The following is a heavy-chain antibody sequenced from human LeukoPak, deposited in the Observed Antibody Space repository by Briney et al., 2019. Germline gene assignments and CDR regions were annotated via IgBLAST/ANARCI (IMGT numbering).Heavy chain of an antibody. CDR2: IKQDGSEK. CDR1: GFTLSTYW. Sequence: GGFLRLSCAASGFTLSTYWMSWVRQAPGKGLEWVANIKQDGSEKYYVDSVKGRFTISRDNAKNSVYLQMNSLRAEDTAVYYCARGKLWTDYWGQGTLVTVSS. J-gene: IGHJ4*02. CDR3: ARGKLWTDY. D-gene: IGHD5-18*01. V-gene: IGHV3-7*01.